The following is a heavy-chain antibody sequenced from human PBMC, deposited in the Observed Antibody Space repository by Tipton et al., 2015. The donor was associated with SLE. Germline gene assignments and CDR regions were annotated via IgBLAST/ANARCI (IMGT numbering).Heavy chain of an antibody. V-gene: IGHV4-59*11. CDR2: IYYTGST. Sequence: TLSLTCTVSGGSLSSQYWSWIRQPPGKGLEWIGYIYYTGSTKYNPSLKSRVAISVDMSKNQFSLKLSSVTAADTAVYFCARRDGLNGFDIWGRGTMVTVSS. CDR1: GGSLSSQY. CDR3: ARRDGLNGFDI. J-gene: IGHJ3*02. D-gene: IGHD2-21*01.